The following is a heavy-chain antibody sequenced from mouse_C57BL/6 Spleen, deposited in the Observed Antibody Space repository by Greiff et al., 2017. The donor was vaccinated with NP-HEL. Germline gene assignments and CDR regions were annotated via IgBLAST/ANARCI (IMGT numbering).Heavy chain of an antibody. CDR1: GYAFSSYW. Sequence: VKLLESGAELVKPGASVKISCKASGYAFSSYWMNWVKQRPGKGLEWIGQIYPGDGDTNYNGKFKGKATLTADKSSSTAYMQLSSLTSEDSAVYFCAYYDYDDYFDYWGQGTTLTVSS. J-gene: IGHJ2*01. CDR3: AYYDYDDYFDY. CDR2: IYPGDGDT. V-gene: IGHV1-80*01. D-gene: IGHD2-4*01.